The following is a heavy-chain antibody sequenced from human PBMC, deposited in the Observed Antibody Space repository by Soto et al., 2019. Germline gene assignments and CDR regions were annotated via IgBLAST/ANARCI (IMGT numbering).Heavy chain of an antibody. CDR1: GGSISSGGSS. CDR3: ARLHGYCISSSCHGHYAMDV. V-gene: IGHV4-30-2*01. D-gene: IGHD2-2*01. Sequence: PSETLSLTCAVSGGSISSGGSSWTWIRQPPGKGLEWIGYIYHSGSTYYNPSLKSRATISVDRSKNQFSLKLSSVTAADTAVYYCARLHGYCISSSCHGHYAMDVWGQGTTVTVS. CDR2: IYHSGST. J-gene: IGHJ6*02.